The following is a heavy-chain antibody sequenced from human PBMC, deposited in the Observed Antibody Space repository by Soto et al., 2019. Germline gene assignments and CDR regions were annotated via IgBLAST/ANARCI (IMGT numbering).Heavy chain of an antibody. CDR3: ARKQAGFFYGIDY. J-gene: IGHJ4*02. V-gene: IGHV4-31*03. CDR1: GGSISTGGYY. D-gene: IGHD3-3*01. CDR2: IDGSGYT. Sequence: ASETLSLTCTVSGGSISTGGYYWSWIRQYPGKGLEWLGYIDGSGYTFYNPSLQSRLTLSMDTSKNQFSLKLSSATAADMAVYFCARKQAGFFYGIDYWGQGTLVTVSS.